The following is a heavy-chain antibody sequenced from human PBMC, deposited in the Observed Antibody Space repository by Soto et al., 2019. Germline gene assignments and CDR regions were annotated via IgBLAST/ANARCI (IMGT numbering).Heavy chain of an antibody. CDR1: GFTLSSYW. CDR2: INQDGSEK. D-gene: IGHD6-13*01. V-gene: IGHV3-7*05. J-gene: IGHJ6*02. CDR3: ARDGSSSWYSYYYNGMDV. Sequence: EVQLVESGGGLVQPGGSLRLSCAASGFTLSSYWMSWVRQAPGKGLEWVANINQDGSEKFYVDSEKGRFTISRDNAKKSLYLQMNTLRVEDTAVYYCARDGSSSWYSYYYNGMDVWGQGTTVTVSS.